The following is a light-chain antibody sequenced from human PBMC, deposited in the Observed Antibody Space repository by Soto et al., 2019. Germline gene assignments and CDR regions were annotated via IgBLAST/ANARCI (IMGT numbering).Light chain of an antibody. CDR1: SSDVGGYDY. J-gene: IGLJ1*01. Sequence: QSALTQPASLSGSPGQSITISCTGTSSDVGGYDYVSWYQQHPGKAPKLMIYDVSYRPSGVSNRFSGSKSGNRAALTISGLQAECESDYYCSSYTSSSTQVFGTGTKLTVL. V-gene: IGLV2-14*01. CDR2: DVS. CDR3: SSYTSSSTQV.